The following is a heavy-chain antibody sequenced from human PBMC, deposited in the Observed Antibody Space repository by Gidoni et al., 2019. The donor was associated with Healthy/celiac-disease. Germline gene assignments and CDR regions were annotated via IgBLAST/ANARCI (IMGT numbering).Heavy chain of an antibody. J-gene: IGHJ4*02. Sequence: EVQLVESGGVVVQPGGSLRLSCAASGFTFDDYTMHWVRQAPGKGLEWVSLISWDGGSTYYADSVKGRFTISRDNSKNSLYLQMNSLRTEDTALYYCAKVNRPWTYDPYYFDYWGQGTLVTVSS. V-gene: IGHV3-43*01. CDR3: AKVNRPWTYDPYYFDY. D-gene: IGHD1-7*01. CDR1: GFTFDDYT. CDR2: ISWDGGST.